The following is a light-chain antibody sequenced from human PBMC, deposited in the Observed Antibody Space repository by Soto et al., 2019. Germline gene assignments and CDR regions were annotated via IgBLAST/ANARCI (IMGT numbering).Light chain of an antibody. CDR3: QQYNSYSQTWT. Sequence: IQMTQSPSTLSASVGDRVTITCRASQSISIWLAWYQQKPGKAPKLLIYKASSLESGVPSRLSGSGSGTEFTHTISSLQPDDFATYYCQQYNSYSQTWTFGQGTKVDIK. CDR2: KAS. J-gene: IGKJ1*01. V-gene: IGKV1-5*03. CDR1: QSISIW.